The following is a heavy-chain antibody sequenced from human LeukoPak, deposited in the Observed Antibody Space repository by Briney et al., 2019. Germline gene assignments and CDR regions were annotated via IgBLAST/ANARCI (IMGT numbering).Heavy chain of an antibody. Sequence: GRSLRLSCAASGFTFSSYAMHWVRQAPGKGLEWVAVISYDGSNKYYADSVKGRFTISRDNSKNTLYLQMNSLRAEDTAVYYCARDSRGYCSSTSCYHFDYWGQGALVTVSS. CDR2: ISYDGSNK. CDR1: GFTFSSYA. J-gene: IGHJ4*02. D-gene: IGHD2-2*01. CDR3: ARDSRGYCSSTSCYHFDY. V-gene: IGHV3-30*04.